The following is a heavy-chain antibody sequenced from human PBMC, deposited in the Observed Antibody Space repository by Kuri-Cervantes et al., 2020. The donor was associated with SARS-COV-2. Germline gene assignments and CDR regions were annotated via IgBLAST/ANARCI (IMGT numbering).Heavy chain of an antibody. CDR3: TTDQTYNWNYPRPGY. CDR1: GFTFDDYA. CDR2: ISWNSGSI. V-gene: IGHV3-9*01. J-gene: IGHJ4*02. D-gene: IGHD1-7*01. Sequence: SLKISCAASGFTFDDYAMHWVRQAPGKGLEWVSGISWNSGSIGYADSVKGRFTISRDNAKNSLYLQMNSLRAEDTALYYCTTDQTYNWNYPRPGYWGQGTLVTVSS.